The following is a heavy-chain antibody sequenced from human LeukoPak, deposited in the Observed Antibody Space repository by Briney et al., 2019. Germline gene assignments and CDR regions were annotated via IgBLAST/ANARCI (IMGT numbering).Heavy chain of an antibody. Sequence: ASVKVSCKASGYIFTNYYMHWVRQAPGQGLEWMGIINPIDDSTINAQKFQGRVTMTRDTSTSTVYMELSNLRSEDTALYYCARDWSKNFDYWGQGTLVTVSS. J-gene: IGHJ4*02. CDR1: GYIFTNYY. CDR2: INPIDDST. CDR3: ARDWSKNFDY. D-gene: IGHD3-3*01. V-gene: IGHV1-46*01.